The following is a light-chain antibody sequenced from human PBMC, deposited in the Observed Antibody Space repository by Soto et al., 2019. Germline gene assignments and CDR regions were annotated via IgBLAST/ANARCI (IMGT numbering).Light chain of an antibody. CDR2: DAS. V-gene: IGKV1-39*01. Sequence: DIQMTQSPSSLSASVGDRVIITCRASQNISNFLNWYQQKPGKAPKLVIYDASSLQSGVPSRFSGRGSGTDFTLTISSLQPEDFATFYCQQSYRTPRTFGPGTKVDIK. J-gene: IGKJ1*01. CDR1: QNISNF. CDR3: QQSYRTPRT.